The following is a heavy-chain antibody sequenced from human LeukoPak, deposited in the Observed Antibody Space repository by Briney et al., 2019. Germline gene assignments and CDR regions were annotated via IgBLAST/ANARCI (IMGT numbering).Heavy chain of an antibody. D-gene: IGHD2-15*01. V-gene: IGHV5-51*01. CDR2: IYPGDSNT. Sequence: GESLKISCKGSGYTFNTHWIGWVREMPGKGLEWMGIIYPGDSNTRYSPSFQGQVTISVDKSITTAYLQWTTLKASDTAMYYCARTYCSRGGCLGSFDYWGHGTLVTVSS. CDR1: GYTFNTHW. J-gene: IGHJ4*01. CDR3: ARTYCSRGGCLGSFDY.